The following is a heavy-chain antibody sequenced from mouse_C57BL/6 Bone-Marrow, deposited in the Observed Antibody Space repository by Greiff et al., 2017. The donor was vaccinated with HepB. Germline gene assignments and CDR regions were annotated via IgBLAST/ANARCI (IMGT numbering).Heavy chain of an antibody. D-gene: IGHD2-3*01. CDR3: ASDDGYFYFDY. V-gene: IGHV1-53*01. CDR2: INPSNGGT. J-gene: IGHJ2*01. CDR1: GYTFTSYW. Sequence: VQLQQPGTELVKPGASVKLSCKASGYTFTSYWMPWVKQRPGQGLEWIGNINPSNGGTNYNEKFKSKATLTVDKASSTAYMQLSSLTSEDSAVYYCASDDGYFYFDYWGQGTTLTVSS.